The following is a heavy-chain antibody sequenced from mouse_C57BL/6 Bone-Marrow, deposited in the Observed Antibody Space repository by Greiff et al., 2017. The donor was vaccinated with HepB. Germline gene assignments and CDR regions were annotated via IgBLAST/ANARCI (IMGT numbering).Heavy chain of an antibody. D-gene: IGHD2-5*01. CDR1: GFSFNTYA. J-gene: IGHJ2*01. V-gene: IGHV10-1*01. CDR2: IRSKSNNSAT. CDR3: VRQAMDSNYVYFDY. Sequence: EVQLVESGGGLVQPKGSLKLSGAASGFSFNTYAMNWVRQAPGKGLEWVARIRSKSNNSATYYADSVKDRFTISRDDSESMLYLQMNNLKTEDTAMYYCVRQAMDSNYVYFDYWGQGTTLTVSS.